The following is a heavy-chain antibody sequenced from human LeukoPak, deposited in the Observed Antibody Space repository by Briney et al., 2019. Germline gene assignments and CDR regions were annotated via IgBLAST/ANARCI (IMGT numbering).Heavy chain of an antibody. CDR1: GFTFSTSA. CDR2: IGTTISDK. CDR3: AKRVAAAGRTYYFDH. J-gene: IGHJ4*02. Sequence: GGSLRLSCAASGFTFSTSAMSWVRQAPGKGLEWVSVIGTTISDKYYADSGKGRFTISRDNSKNTVYLQLNSLRVEDTAVYYCAKRVAAAGRTYYFDHWGQGTVVIVSS. D-gene: IGHD6-13*01. V-gene: IGHV3-23*01.